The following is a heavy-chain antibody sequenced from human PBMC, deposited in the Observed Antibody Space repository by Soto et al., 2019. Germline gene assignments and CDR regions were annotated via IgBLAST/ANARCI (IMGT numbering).Heavy chain of an antibody. Sequence: EVQLVESGGGLVQAGRSLRLSCAASGFTFDDYAMHWVRQAPGKGLEWVSGISWNSGSIGYADSVKGRFTISRDNAKNSLYLQMNSLRAEDTALYYCAKKEDAFDIWGQGTMVTVSS. J-gene: IGHJ3*02. CDR1: GFTFDDYA. CDR2: ISWNSGSI. CDR3: AKKEDAFDI. V-gene: IGHV3-9*01.